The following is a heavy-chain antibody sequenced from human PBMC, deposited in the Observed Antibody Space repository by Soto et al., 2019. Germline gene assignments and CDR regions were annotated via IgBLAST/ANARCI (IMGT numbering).Heavy chain of an antibody. J-gene: IGHJ4*02. CDR3: ARDKDDYGDYGDY. D-gene: IGHD4-17*01. V-gene: IGHV3-30*03. CDR1: GCTFRNYG. Sequence: QVQLVESGGGVVQPGRSLRLSCEASGCTFRNYGMYWVRQAPGKGLEWVAIISVDGSKKKYVDSVKGRFTVSRDNSRNTLYLEMNSLRAEDTAVYYCARDKDDYGDYGDYWGQGTLVTVSS. CDR2: ISVDGSKK.